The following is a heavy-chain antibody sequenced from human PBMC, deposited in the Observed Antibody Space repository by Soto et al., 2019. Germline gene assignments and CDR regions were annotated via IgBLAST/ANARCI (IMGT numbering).Heavy chain of an antibody. J-gene: IGHJ4*02. CDR2: INDDGSDT. CDR1: GFTCSDYW. CDR3: ARDPTTGLDS. D-gene: IGHD4-17*01. V-gene: IGHV3-74*01. Sequence: PGGSLRLSCAASGFTCSDYWMHWVRQAPGKGLVWVSLINDDGSDTTYADSVKGRFTISRDNAKNTVYLQMNTLRVEDTAVYYCARDPTTGLDSWGQGTLVTVSS.